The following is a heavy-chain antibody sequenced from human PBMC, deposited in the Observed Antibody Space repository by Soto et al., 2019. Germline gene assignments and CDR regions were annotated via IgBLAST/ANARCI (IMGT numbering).Heavy chain of an antibody. CDR3: GILTGGRDGSGDR. CDR1: GFTFSSYA. V-gene: IGHV3-30-3*01. J-gene: IGHJ2*01. Sequence: QVHLVESGGGVVQPGRSLRLSCAASGFTFSSYALPWVRQAPGKGLEWVAVISYDGSNKYYVDAVKGRFTITRDNSKNTRYPQRNSLRAEDTAENDCGILTGGRDGSGDRWGSGTLATVSS. CDR2: ISYDGSNK. D-gene: IGHD1-26*01.